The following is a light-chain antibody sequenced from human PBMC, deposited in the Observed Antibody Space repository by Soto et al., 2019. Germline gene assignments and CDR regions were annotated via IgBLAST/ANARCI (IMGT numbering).Light chain of an antibody. J-gene: IGKJ1*01. CDR1: QSVSSSY. V-gene: IGKV3-20*01. CDR3: QQYGSSPPWT. Sequence: EIVLTQSPGTLSLSPGERATLSCRASQSVSSSYLAWYQQKPGQAPRLLIYGASSRAPGIPDRFSGSGSGTDFTLTISRLEPEDFAVYSCQQYGSSPPWTFGQGTKVELK. CDR2: GAS.